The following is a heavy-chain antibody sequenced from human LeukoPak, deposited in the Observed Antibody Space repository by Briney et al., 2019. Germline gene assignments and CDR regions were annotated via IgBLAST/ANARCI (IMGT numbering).Heavy chain of an antibody. Sequence: PGGSLGLSRAACVVTFSISGAHCVRDAPGTGLEWGTHISYDGRKKNYADSVKGRFTISRDNSKNTLYLQMNSLGEEDTAVYYCARDRFPCASSHYSWAFDYWGQGTLVTVSS. CDR2: ISYDGRKK. CDR1: VVTFSISG. V-gene: IGHV3-30*19. CDR3: ARDRFPCASSHYSWAFDY. J-gene: IGHJ4*02. D-gene: IGHD3-22*01.